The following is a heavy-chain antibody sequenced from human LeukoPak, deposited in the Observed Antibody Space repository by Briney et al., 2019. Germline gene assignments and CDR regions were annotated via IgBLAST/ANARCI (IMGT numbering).Heavy chain of an antibody. V-gene: IGHV4-59*01. D-gene: IGHD6-19*01. J-gene: IGHJ4*02. CDR3: ARGRTDAAVAGNFDY. CDR1: GASIISYY. CDR2: IYYSGGA. Sequence: PSETLSLTCTVSGASIISYYWSWLRQPPGKGLEWIGYIYYSGGANYNPSLKGRATVSLDTSKNQFFLNLASVAAADSAVYYCARGRTDAAVAGNFDYWGQGTLVTVSS.